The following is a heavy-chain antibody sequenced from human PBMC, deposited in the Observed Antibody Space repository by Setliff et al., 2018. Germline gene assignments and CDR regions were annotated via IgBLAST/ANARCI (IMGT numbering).Heavy chain of an antibody. J-gene: IGHJ4*02. Sequence: PSETLSLTCTVSGGSFSGYYWNWIRQPPGKGLEWIGEINRRGSSKYNPSLKSRVTISVDTSKNQFSLKVSSVTAADTAVYYCARGGSTIASRPDLVYFDSWGRGALVTVSS. V-gene: IGHV4-34*01. CDR1: GGSFSGYY. CDR3: ARGGSTIASRPDLVYFDS. CDR2: INRRGSS. D-gene: IGHD6-6*01.